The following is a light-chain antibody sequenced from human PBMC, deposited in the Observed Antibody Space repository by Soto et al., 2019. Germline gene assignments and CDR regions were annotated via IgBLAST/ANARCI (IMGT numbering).Light chain of an antibody. CDR2: DAS. J-gene: IGKJ4*01. V-gene: IGKV1-33*01. Sequence: DIPMTQSPSSLSASVGDRVTITCQASQDISNYLNWYQQKPGKAPKLLIYDASNLATDAPSRFSGSRPGTDFTFTISSLHPEDIATYYCQQYDNLPLTCRGGTKMEIK. CDR1: QDISNY. CDR3: QQYDNLPLT.